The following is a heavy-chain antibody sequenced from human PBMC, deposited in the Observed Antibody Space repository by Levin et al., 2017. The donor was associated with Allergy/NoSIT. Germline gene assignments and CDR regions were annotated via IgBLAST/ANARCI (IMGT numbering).Heavy chain of an antibody. V-gene: IGHV1-2*04. CDR1: GYTFTGFY. Sequence: PGGSLRLSCRASGYTFTGFYLHWVRQAPGQGLEWMGWINPNSGGTKYAQQFQDWVTMTRDTSISTVYMELRRLRSDDTAVYYCARDQQASITTVGGASVGGMDVWGQGTTVTVSS. J-gene: IGHJ6*02. D-gene: IGHD3-10*01. CDR2: INPNSGGT. CDR3: ARDQQASITTVGGASVGGMDV.